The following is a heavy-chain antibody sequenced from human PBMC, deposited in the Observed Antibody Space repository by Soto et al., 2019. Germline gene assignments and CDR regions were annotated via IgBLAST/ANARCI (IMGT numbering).Heavy chain of an antibody. CDR1: GGSFSGYY. J-gene: IGHJ6*02. CDR2: INHSGST. CDR3: ARAASYYGSGSLYYYYYGMDV. Sequence: SETLSLTCAVYGGSFSGYYWSWIRQPPGKGLEWIGEINHSGSTNYNPSLKSRVTISVDTSKNQFSLKLSSVTAADTAVYYCARAASYYGSGSLYYYYYGMDVWGQGTTVTVSS. D-gene: IGHD3-10*01. V-gene: IGHV4-34*01.